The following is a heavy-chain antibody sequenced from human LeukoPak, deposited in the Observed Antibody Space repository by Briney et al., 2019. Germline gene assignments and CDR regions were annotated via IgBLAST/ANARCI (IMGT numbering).Heavy chain of an antibody. CDR3: ARGRSSSRGYYFDY. CDR2: ISYDGSNK. Sequence: QPGRSLRLSCAASGFTFSSYGMHWVRQAPGKGLEWVAVISYDGSNKYYADSVKGRFTISRDNSKNTLYLQMNSLRAEDTAVYYCARGRSSSRGYYFDYWGQGTLVTVSS. J-gene: IGHJ4*02. CDR1: GFTFSSYG. V-gene: IGHV3-30*03. D-gene: IGHD6-6*01.